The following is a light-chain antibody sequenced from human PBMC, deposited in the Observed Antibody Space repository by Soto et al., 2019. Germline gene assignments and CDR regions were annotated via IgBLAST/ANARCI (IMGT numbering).Light chain of an antibody. CDR3: QQRSNLPPHT. Sequence: IVLTQSPATLSLSQGERATLSCVASQSVSRYLAWYQQKPGQAPRLLIYDASNRAPGISARFSGSGSGTDFTLTISCLEPEDCAVYLCQQRSNLPPHTFRQGTRREIK. V-gene: IGKV3-11*01. J-gene: IGKJ5*01. CDR2: DAS. CDR1: QSVSRY.